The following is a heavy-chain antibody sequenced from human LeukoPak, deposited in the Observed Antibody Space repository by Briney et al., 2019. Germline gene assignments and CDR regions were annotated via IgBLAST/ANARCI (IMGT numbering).Heavy chain of an antibody. CDR1: GYSFTSYW. J-gene: IGHJ4*02. D-gene: IGHD5-18*01. Sequence: GESLKISCKGSGYSFTSYWTGWVRQMPGKGLEWMGIIYPGDSDTRYSPSFQGQVTISADKSISTAYLQWSSLKASDTAMYYCARQGANTYTAFDYWGQGTLVTVSS. CDR2: IYPGDSDT. CDR3: ARQGANTYTAFDY. V-gene: IGHV5-51*01.